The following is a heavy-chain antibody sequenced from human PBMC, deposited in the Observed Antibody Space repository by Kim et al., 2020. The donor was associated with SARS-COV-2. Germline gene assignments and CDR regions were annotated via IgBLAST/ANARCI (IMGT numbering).Heavy chain of an antibody. J-gene: IGHJ5*02. Sequence: GGSLRLSCAASGFTFSSYEMNWVRQAPGKGLEWVSYISSSGSTIYYADSVKGRFTISRDNAKNSLYLQMNSLRAEDTAVYYCAGTILLWFGESHNWFDPWGQGTLVTVSS. CDR2: ISSSGSTI. V-gene: IGHV3-48*03. CDR3: AGTILLWFGESHNWFDP. D-gene: IGHD3-10*01. CDR1: GFTFSSYE.